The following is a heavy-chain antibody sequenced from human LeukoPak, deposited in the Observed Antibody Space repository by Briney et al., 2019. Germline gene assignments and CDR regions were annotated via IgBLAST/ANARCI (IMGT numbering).Heavy chain of an antibody. CDR2: IKGDGRSI. J-gene: IGHJ6*02. CDR1: GFSFSDHW. Sequence: GGSLRLSCEASGFSFSDHWMEWVRQAPGKGLVWVSGIKGDGRSIKNADSVKGRFTISGDNGKSTLHLQMNSLRAEDTAVYYCVRGLAWSWDVWGQGTTVIVSS. D-gene: IGHD3-3*01. CDR3: VRGLAWSWDV. V-gene: IGHV3-74*03.